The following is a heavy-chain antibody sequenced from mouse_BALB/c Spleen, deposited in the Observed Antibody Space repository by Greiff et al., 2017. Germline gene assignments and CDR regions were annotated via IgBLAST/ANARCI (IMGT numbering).Heavy chain of an antibody. V-gene: IGHV1-4*02. CDR3: ARGGLRPHWYFDV. CDR1: GYTFTSYT. D-gene: IGHD1-2*01. CDR2: INPSSGYT. Sequence: VQLQQSGAELMKPGASVKMSCKASGYTFTSYTMHWVKQRPGQGLEWIGYINPSSGYTEYNQKFKDKTTLTADKSSSTAYMQLSSLTSEDSAVYYCARGGLRPHWYFDVWGAGTTVTVSA. J-gene: IGHJ1*01.